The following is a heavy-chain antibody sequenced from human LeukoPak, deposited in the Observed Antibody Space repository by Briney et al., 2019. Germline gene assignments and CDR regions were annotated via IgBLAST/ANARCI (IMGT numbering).Heavy chain of an antibody. V-gene: IGHV3-9*01. CDR3: AKPRYYYDSSGYLDY. D-gene: IGHD3-22*01. CDR1: GFTFDDYA. J-gene: IGHJ4*02. CDR2: ISWNSGSI. Sequence: PGRSLRLSCAASGFTFDDYAMHWVRQAPGKGLEWVSGISWNSGSIGYADSVKGRFTISRDNAKNSLYLQMNSLRAEDTALYYCAKPRYYYDSSGYLDYWGQGTLVTVSS.